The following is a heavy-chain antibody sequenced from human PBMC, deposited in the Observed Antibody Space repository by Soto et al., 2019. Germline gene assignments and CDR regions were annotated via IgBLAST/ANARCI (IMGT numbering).Heavy chain of an antibody. CDR3: AKDSLGYYGSGSPTNIYYYYGMDV. CDR2: ISYDGSNK. CDR1: GFTFSSYG. Sequence: GGSLRLSCAASGFTFSSYGMHWVRQAPGKGLEWVAVISYDGSNKYYADSVKGRFTISRDNSKNTLYLQMNSLRAEDTAVYYCAKDSLGYYGSGSPTNIYYYYGMDVWGQGTTVTVSS. V-gene: IGHV3-30*18. J-gene: IGHJ6*02. D-gene: IGHD3-10*01.